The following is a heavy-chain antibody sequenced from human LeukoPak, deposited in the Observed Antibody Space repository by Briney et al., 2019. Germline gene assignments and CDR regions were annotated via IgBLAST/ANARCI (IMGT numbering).Heavy chain of an antibody. Sequence: SETLSLTCTVSGGSISSYYWSWIRQPPGKGLEWIGYIYYSGSTNYNPSLKSRVTISVDTSKNQFSLKLSSVTAADTAVYYCAAGAAQGAFDIWGQGTMATVSS. CDR3: AAGAAQGAFDI. J-gene: IGHJ3*02. CDR2: IYYSGST. D-gene: IGHD1-26*01. CDR1: GGSISSYY. V-gene: IGHV4-59*01.